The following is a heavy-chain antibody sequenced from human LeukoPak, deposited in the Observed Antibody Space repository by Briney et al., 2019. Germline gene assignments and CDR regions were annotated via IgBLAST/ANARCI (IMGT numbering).Heavy chain of an antibody. CDR3: ARNRYSSSPDFED. V-gene: IGHV4-59*01. CDR1: LGSLFSYY. J-gene: IGHJ4*02. D-gene: IGHD3-16*02. Sequence: SETLSLTRAVSLGSLFSYYSTCISPTPGKGLEWIGYIDYSGSTNYDPSLKSRVTISADKSRNQFSLKLTSVTTADTAIYYCARNRYSSSPDFEDWGQGTLVTVSS. CDR2: IDYSGST.